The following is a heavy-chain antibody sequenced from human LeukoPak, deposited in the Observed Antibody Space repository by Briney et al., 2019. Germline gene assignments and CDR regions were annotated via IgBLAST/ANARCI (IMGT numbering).Heavy chain of an antibody. CDR2: ISYDGSNK. CDR1: GFTFSSYA. D-gene: IGHD4-23*01. CDR3: ARTHYGGNSYYYYYGMDV. Sequence: GGSLRLSCAASGFTFSSYAMHWVRQAPGKGLEWVAVISYDGSNKYYADSVKGRFTISRDNSKNTLYLQMNSLRAEDTAVYCCARTHYGGNSYYYYYGMDVWGQGTTVTASS. J-gene: IGHJ6*02. V-gene: IGHV3-30-3*01.